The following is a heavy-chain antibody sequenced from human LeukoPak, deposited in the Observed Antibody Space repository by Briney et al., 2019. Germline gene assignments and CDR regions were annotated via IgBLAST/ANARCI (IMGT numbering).Heavy chain of an antibody. V-gene: IGHV1-18*01. Sequence: ASAKVSCKASGYTFTSNGISWVRQAPGQGLEWMGWISAYNGNTNYEQKLQGRVTMTTDTSTSTAYMELRSLRSDDTAVYYCASLKNSYDSSGYLVTDAFDIWGQGTMVTVSS. CDR2: ISAYNGNT. CDR3: ASLKNSYDSSGYLVTDAFDI. J-gene: IGHJ3*02. D-gene: IGHD3-22*01. CDR1: GYTFTSNG.